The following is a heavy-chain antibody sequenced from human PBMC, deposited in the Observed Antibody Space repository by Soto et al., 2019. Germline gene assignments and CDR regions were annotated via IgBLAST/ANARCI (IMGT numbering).Heavy chain of an antibody. V-gene: IGHV2-26*01. CDR2: FFSDAER. CDR1: GFSLTNGRMG. J-gene: IGHJ6*02. CDR3: ARMDGDYNYYGLDV. D-gene: IGHD4-17*01. Sequence: QVTLKESGPVLVKPTETLTLTCSVSGFSLTNGRMGVSWISQPPGTALEWLAHFFSDAERSYSTSMQSRLNMYKDSSGSQVVLTITNMAPADTATYFCARMDGDYNYYGLDVWGHGIAVTVSS.